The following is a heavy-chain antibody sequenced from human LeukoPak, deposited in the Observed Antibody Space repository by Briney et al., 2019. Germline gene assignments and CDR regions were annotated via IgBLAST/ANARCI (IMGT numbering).Heavy chain of an antibody. Sequence: ASVKVSCKASGYTFTGYYMHWVRQAPGQGLEWMGWISAYNGNTNYAQKLQGRVTMTTDTSTSTAYMELSSLRSEDTAVYYCARDEDYWGQGTLVTVSS. CDR3: ARDEDY. J-gene: IGHJ4*02. V-gene: IGHV1-18*04. CDR2: ISAYNGNT. CDR1: GYTFTGYY.